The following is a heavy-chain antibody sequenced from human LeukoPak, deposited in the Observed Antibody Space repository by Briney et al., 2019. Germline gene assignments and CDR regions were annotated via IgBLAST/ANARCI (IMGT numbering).Heavy chain of an antibody. CDR1: GFAFSSYA. Sequence: GGSLRLSCAASGFAFSSYAMHWVRQAPGKGLEWVAVISYDGSNKYYADSVKGRFTISRDNSKNTLYLQMNSLRAEDTAVYYCARADIAAAGSLGYWGQGTLVTVSS. CDR3: ARADIAAAGSLGY. D-gene: IGHD6-13*01. V-gene: IGHV3-30-3*01. J-gene: IGHJ4*02. CDR2: ISYDGSNK.